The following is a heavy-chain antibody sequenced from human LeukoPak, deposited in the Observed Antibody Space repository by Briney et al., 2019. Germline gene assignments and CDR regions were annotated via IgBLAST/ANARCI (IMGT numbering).Heavy chain of an antibody. CDR3: ARDLPRGTAAAFDY. V-gene: IGHV3-48*04. D-gene: IGHD6-13*01. J-gene: IGHJ4*02. CDR2: ISSSSTI. Sequence: SGGSLRLSCAASGFTFSSYSMNWVRQAPGKGLEWVSYISSSSTIYYADSVKGRFTISRDNAKNSLYLQMNSLRAEDTAVYYCARDLPRGTAAAFDYWGQGTLVTVSS. CDR1: GFTFSSYS.